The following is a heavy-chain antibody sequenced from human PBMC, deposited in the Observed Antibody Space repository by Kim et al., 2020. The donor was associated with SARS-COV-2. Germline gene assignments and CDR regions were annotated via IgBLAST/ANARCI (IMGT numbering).Heavy chain of an antibody. CDR3: ARGTRQWLSPHSYYYMDV. J-gene: IGHJ6*03. V-gene: IGHV4-34*01. Sequence: SETLSLTCAVYGGSFSGYYWSWIRQPPGKGLEWIGEINHSGSPNYNPSLKSRVTISVDTSKNQFSLKLSSVTAADTAVYYCARGTRQWLSPHSYYYMDV. CDR2: INHSGSP. CDR1: GGSFSGYY. D-gene: IGHD6-19*01.